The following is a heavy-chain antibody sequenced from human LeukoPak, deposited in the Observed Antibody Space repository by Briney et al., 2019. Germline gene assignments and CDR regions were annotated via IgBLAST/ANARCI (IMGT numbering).Heavy chain of an antibody. V-gene: IGHV5-51*01. CDR2: IYPADSDI. Sequence: GESLKISCKGSGYSFTNSWIGWVRLMPGKGLEWTGIIYPADSDIRYSPSFQGQVTISADKSINTAYLQWSSLKASDTAMYYCARQEYCSGGSCYTWFDSWGQGTLVTVSS. J-gene: IGHJ5*01. D-gene: IGHD2-15*01. CDR1: GYSFTNSW. CDR3: ARQEYCSGGSCYTWFDS.